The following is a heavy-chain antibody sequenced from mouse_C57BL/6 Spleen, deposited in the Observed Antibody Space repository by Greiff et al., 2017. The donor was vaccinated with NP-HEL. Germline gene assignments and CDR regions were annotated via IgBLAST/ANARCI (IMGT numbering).Heavy chain of an antibody. CDR2: ISGGGGNT. J-gene: IGHJ2*01. Sequence: EVHLVESGGGLVKPGGSLKLSCAASGFTFSSYTMSWVRQTPEKRLEWVATISGGGGNTDYPDSVKGRFTISRDNAKNTLYLQRSSLRSEDTALYYCARHRQYYFDYWGQGTTLTVSS. CDR1: GFTFSSYT. CDR3: ARHRQYYFDY. V-gene: IGHV5-9*01. D-gene: IGHD3-2*01.